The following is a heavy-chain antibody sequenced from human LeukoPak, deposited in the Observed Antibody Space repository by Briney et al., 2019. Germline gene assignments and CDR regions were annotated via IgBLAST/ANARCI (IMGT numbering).Heavy chain of an antibody. V-gene: IGHV1-2*02. CDR3: ARDDKEDYFDY. Sequence: GASVKVSCKAPGNPSTGYYMHWLRQAPEQGLEWMGWINPNSGGTNYAQKFQGRVTMTRDTSISTAYMELSRLRSDDTAVYYCARDDKEDYFDYWGQGTLVTVSS. D-gene: IGHD3-22*01. CDR1: GNPSTGYY. J-gene: IGHJ4*02. CDR2: INPNSGGT.